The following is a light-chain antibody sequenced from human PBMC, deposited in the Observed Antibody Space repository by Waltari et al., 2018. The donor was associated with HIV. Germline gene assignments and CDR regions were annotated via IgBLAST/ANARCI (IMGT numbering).Light chain of an antibody. CDR3: QSYETNYYVV. CDR1: RGDIGSHD. Sequence: NSMLTHPPSVPASPGKPVSFSCPRHRGDIGSHDAQRSQQRPGSSPTSVIYENNKRPSGVPHRFSGSIDRSSNSASLTISGLMTEDEADYYCQSYETNYYVVFGGGTKLTVL. CDR2: ENN. J-gene: IGLJ2*01. V-gene: IGLV6-57*01.